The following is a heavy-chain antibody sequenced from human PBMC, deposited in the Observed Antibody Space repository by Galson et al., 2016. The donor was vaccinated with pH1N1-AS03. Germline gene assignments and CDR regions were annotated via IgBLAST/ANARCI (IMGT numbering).Heavy chain of an antibody. CDR2: IHHSGST. D-gene: IGHD3-22*01. V-gene: IGHV4-59*01. CDR1: GSTTSLFY. J-gene: IGHJ4*02. Sequence: QVQLQEAGPGLVKPSETLSLTCSVFGSTTSLFYWNWIRQPPGKGLEWIGFIHHSGSTNYNPSLKSRVTISIDTAKNPFSLKLSSVAAADTAVYHCAGPLDYDISGFDYWGQGTLVSVSS. CDR3: AGPLDYDISGFDY.